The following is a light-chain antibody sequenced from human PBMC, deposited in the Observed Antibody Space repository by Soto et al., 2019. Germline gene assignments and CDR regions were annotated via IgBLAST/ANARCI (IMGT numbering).Light chain of an antibody. CDR1: SSDVGGYNY. V-gene: IGLV2-14*01. J-gene: IGLJ1*01. CDR2: EVS. Sequence: QSALTQPASVSGSPGQSITISCTGTSSDVGGYNYVSWYQQYPGKVPKLMIYEVSKRPSGVSTRFSGSKSGNTASLTISGLQAEDEADYYCSSYTTSSTLVFGTGTKLTVL. CDR3: SSYTTSSTLV.